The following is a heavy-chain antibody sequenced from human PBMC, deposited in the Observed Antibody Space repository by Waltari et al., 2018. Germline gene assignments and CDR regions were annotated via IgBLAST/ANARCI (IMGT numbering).Heavy chain of an antibody. D-gene: IGHD3-22*01. CDR2: MYLSGTH. CDR3: ARLPRGSVIIGAFDI. CDR1: GDSITSHF. J-gene: IGHJ3*02. Sequence: VQLQESGPGLVKPSETLSLSCDVSGDSITSHFWSWIRQAPGKGLEWIGYMYLSGTHNDNPSRKSRVTSSIDTSKNHFSLNLRSVTAADTAIYYCARLPRGSVIIGAFDIWGQGTQVTVSS. V-gene: IGHV4-59*11.